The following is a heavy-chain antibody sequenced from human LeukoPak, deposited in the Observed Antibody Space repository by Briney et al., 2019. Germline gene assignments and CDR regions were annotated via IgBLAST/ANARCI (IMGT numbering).Heavy chain of an antibody. CDR3: ARDGDCYNYDY. Sequence: SETLSLTCAVYGGSFSGYYWSWIRQPPGKGLEWIGEINHSGSTNYNPSLKSRVTISVDTSKNQFSLKLSSVTAADTAVYYCARDGDCYNYDYWGQGTLVTVSS. D-gene: IGHD2-21*01. CDR2: INHSGST. J-gene: IGHJ4*02. CDR1: GGSFSGYY. V-gene: IGHV4-34*01.